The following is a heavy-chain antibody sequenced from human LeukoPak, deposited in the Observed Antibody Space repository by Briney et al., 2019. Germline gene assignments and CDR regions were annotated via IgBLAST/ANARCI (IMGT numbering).Heavy chain of an antibody. CDR3: ARGDGYRSYFDY. CDR2: IYYSETT. Sequence: SETLSLTCTVSGGSISSSSYCWGWIRQPPGKGLEWIGFIYYSETTYYNPSLKSRVIISVDTSKNQFSLKLSSVTAADTAVYYCARGDGYRSYFDYWGQGTLVTVSS. D-gene: IGHD5-24*01. J-gene: IGHJ4*02. V-gene: IGHV4-39*07. CDR1: GGSISSSSYC.